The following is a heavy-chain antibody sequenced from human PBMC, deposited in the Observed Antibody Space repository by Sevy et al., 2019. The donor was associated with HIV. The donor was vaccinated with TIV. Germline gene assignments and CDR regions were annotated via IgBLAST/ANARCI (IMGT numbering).Heavy chain of an antibody. CDR3: VKEGRDDFSPYLDL. J-gene: IGHJ1*01. Sequence: GGSLRLSCAGSGFTFGGYMMNWVRQAPGRGLEWVARVSRNGGTPEYGDSAKGRFTISRDNSKNTVYLQLKELRAEDTALYYCVKEGRDDFSPYLDLWGQGILVTVSS. D-gene: IGHD4-4*01. V-gene: IGHV3-23*01. CDR2: VSRNGGTP. CDR1: GFTFGGYM.